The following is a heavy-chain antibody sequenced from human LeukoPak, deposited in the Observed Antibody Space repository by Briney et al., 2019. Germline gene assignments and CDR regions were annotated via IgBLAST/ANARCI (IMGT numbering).Heavy chain of an antibody. CDR1: GGTFSSYA. D-gene: IGHD3-16*02. CDR2: IIPIFGTA. CDR3: ARDRAYDYVWGSYRQTPFDP. V-gene: IGHV1-69*05. J-gene: IGHJ5*02. Sequence: SVKVSCKASGGTFSSYAISWVRQAPGQGLEWMGGIIPIFGTANYAQKFQGRVTITTGESTSTAYMELSSLRSEDTAVYYCARDRAYDYVWGSYRQTPFDPWGQGTLVTVSS.